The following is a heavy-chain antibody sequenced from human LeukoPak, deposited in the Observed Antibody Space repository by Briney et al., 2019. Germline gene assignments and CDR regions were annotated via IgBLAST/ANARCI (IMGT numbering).Heavy chain of an antibody. Sequence: PGGSLRPSCAASGFAFDTCWMGWVRQAPGKGLEWVATIKQDGRETYYVDDVKGRFTISRDNAKNSLFLEMNSLSVEDTAVYYCARGSWPFDRWGQGTLVTVSS. CDR3: ARGSWPFDR. CDR1: GFAFDTCW. J-gene: IGHJ4*02. V-gene: IGHV3-7*01. CDR2: IKQDGRET. D-gene: IGHD3-9*01.